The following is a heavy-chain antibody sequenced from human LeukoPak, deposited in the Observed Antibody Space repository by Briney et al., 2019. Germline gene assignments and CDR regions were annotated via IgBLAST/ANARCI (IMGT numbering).Heavy chain of an antibody. J-gene: IGHJ4*02. V-gene: IGHV3-11*01. Sequence: GGSLRLSCAASGFSFSDYYMGWIRQAPGKGLDWVSFISSSSGSTTYYADSVKGRFTISRDNAKNSLYLQMDSLRVEDTAVYYCAKDIVAAGLFFDYWGQGTLVTVSS. D-gene: IGHD6-13*01. CDR1: GFSFSDYY. CDR3: AKDIVAAGLFFDY. CDR2: ISSSSGSTT.